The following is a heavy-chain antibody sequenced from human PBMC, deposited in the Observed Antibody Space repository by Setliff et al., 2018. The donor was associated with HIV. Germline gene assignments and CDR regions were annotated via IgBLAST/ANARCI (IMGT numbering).Heavy chain of an antibody. J-gene: IGHJ4*02. CDR1: GDSITSYF. CDR2: VRYSGST. Sequence: SETLSLTCSVYGDSITSYFWSWIRQSPGRGLEWIGYVRYSGSTYYNLSLKSRVTMSVDTSKNQFSLNLSSVTAADTAVYYCARVALGKLYYFDYWGQGTLVTVSS. D-gene: IGHD7-27*01. V-gene: IGHV4-59*12. CDR3: ARVALGKLYYFDY.